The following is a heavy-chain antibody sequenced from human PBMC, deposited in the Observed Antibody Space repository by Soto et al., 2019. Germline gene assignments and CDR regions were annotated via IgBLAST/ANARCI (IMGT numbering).Heavy chain of an antibody. Sequence: KPSETLSLTCTVSGGSISSGGYYWSWIRQHPGKGLEWIGYIYYSGSTYYNPSLKSRVTISVDTSKNQFSLKLSSVTAADTAVYYCARERAGRYGYYYYYGMDVWGQGTTVTVSS. V-gene: IGHV4-31*03. J-gene: IGHJ6*02. CDR2: IYYSGST. CDR1: GGSISSGGYY. CDR3: ARERAGRYGYYYYYGMDV. D-gene: IGHD3-9*01.